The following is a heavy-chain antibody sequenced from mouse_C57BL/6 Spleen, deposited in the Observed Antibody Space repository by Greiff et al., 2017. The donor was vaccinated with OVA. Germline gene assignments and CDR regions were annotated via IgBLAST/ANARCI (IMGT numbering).Heavy chain of an antibody. J-gene: IGHJ1*03. CDR2: IDPEDGDT. CDR1: GFNITDYY. CDR3: ARTTTVVATRYFDV. Sequence: EVQLQQSGAELVKPGASVKLSCTASGFNITDYYMHWVQQSTEQGLEWIGKIDPEDGDTKYAAKFQGKATITADTSTNTAYLLLSRLTSEDTAVYYCARTTTVVATRYFDVWGTGTTVTVSA. V-gene: IGHV14-2*01. D-gene: IGHD1-1*01.